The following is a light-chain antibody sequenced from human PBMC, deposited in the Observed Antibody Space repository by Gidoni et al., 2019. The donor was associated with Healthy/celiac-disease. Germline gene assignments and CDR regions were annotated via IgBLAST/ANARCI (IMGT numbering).Light chain of an antibody. Sequence: DIQMTQSPSSLSASVGDRVTITCQASQDISNYLNWYQQKPGKAPKLLIYDASNLETGVPSRFSGSGSGTDFTFTISSLQPEDIATYYCQQYDNLSITFGQGTRLEXK. CDR3: QQYDNLSIT. V-gene: IGKV1-33*01. CDR2: DAS. J-gene: IGKJ5*01. CDR1: QDISNY.